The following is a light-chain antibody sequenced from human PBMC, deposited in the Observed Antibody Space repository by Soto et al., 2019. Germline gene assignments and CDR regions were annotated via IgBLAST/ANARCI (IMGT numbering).Light chain of an antibody. CDR3: LKHNSYPQK. V-gene: IGKV1-17*01. Sequence: DIQITHSPSSLSASVVDRVTITFLACQGSRNDVGWYQQKPGKAPKRLIYAASSLQSGVPSRFSGSGSGTEFTLTSSSLQPEDFATYYCLKHNSYPQKFGQGTKVDIK. CDR1: QGSRND. J-gene: IGKJ1*01. CDR2: AAS.